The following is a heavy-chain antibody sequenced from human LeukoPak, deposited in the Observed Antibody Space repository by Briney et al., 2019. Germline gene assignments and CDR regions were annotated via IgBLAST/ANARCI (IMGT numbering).Heavy chain of an antibody. V-gene: IGHV6-1*01. Sequence: SQTLSLTCAISGDSVSSNSAGWNWIRQSPSRGLEWLGRTFYRSKWYNDYAVSVKSRITINPDTSKNLFSLQLNSVTPEDTAVYYCGRVGSGDRRYFDSWGQGTLVTVSS. CDR3: GRVGSGDRRYFDS. CDR2: TFYRSKWYN. J-gene: IGHJ4*02. CDR1: GDSVSSNSAG. D-gene: IGHD7-27*01.